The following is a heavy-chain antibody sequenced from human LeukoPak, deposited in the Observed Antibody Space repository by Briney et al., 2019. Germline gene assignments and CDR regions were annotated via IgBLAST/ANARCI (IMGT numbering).Heavy chain of an antibody. CDR3: ARFRPSESRSGVATSFDY. J-gene: IGHJ4*02. Sequence: SETLSLTCTVSDGSISSYYWSWIRQPPGKGLEFIGHIYYTGSTKYNPSLKSRVTISLDTSENKFSLKLSSVTTADTAVYYCARFRPSESRSGVATSFDYWGQGTLVTVSS. CDR2: IYYTGST. V-gene: IGHV4-59*01. CDR1: DGSISSYY. D-gene: IGHD3-3*01.